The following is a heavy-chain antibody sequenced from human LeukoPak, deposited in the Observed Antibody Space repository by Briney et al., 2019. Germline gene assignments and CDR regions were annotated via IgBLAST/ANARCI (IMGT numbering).Heavy chain of an antibody. CDR1: GGSFSGYY. J-gene: IGHJ5*02. Sequence: LETLSLTCAVYGGSFSGYYWSWIRQPPGKGLEWIGEINHSGSTNYNPSLKSRVTISVDTSKNQFSLKLSSVTAADTAVYYCACSIAAAEEWFDPWGQETLVTVSS. V-gene: IGHV4-34*01. CDR3: ACSIAAAEEWFDP. CDR2: INHSGST. D-gene: IGHD6-13*01.